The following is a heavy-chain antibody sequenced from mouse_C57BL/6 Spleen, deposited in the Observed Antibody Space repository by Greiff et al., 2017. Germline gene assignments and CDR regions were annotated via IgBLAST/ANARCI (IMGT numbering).Heavy chain of an antibody. CDR2: IYPSDSET. D-gene: IGHD3-2*02. CDR3: ARRDSSGPHYYAMDY. CDR1: GYTFTSYW. J-gene: IGHJ4*01. V-gene: IGHV1-61*01. Sequence: VQLQQPGAELVRPGSSVKLSCKASGYTFTSYWMDWVKQRPGQGLEWIGNIYPSDSETHYNQKFKDKATLTVDKSSSTAYMQLSSLTSEDSAVYYCARRDSSGPHYYAMDYWGQGTSVTVSS.